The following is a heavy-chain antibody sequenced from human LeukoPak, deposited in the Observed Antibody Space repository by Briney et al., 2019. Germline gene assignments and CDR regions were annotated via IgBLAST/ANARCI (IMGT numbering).Heavy chain of an antibody. CDR2: IYYSGST. V-gene: IGHV4-59*01. Sequence: SETLSLTCTVSGGSISNYYWSWIRQPPGKGLEWIGYIYYSGSTNYNPSLKSRVTISVDTSKNQFSLNLSSVAAADTAMYYCARDRSPEGYYDSSHWDYYHGMDVWGQGTTVTVSS. CDR1: GGSISNYY. J-gene: IGHJ6*02. CDR3: ARDRSPEGYYDSSHWDYYHGMDV. D-gene: IGHD3-22*01.